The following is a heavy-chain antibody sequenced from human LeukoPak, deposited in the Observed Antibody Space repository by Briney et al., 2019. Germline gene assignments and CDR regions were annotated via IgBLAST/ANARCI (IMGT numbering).Heavy chain of an antibody. CDR3: ARRSGYGSGSYWNTYYDS. CDR2: IYFLGST. CDR1: GDSISTINYH. D-gene: IGHD3-10*01. J-gene: IGHJ4*02. V-gene: IGHV4-39*01. Sequence: SETLSLTCTISGDSISTINYHWGWIRQPPGKGLECIGNIYFLGSTSYNPSLKSRVTIYVDTSKNQFPLHLNSVTAADTAVYYCARRSGYGSGSYWNTYYDSWGQGAMVTVSS.